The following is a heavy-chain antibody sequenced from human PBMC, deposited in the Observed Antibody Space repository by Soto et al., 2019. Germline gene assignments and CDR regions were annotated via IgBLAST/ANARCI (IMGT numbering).Heavy chain of an antibody. V-gene: IGHV3-30-3*01. CDR2: ISYDGSNK. D-gene: IGHD3-10*01. J-gene: IGHJ6*02. Sequence: GGSLRLSCAASGFTFSSYAMHWVRQAPGKGLEWVTVISYDGSNKYYADSVKGRFTISRDNSKNTLYLQMNSLRAEDTAVYYCTRVGLWFGGYYYYGMDVWGQGTTVTVSS. CDR1: GFTFSSYA. CDR3: TRVGLWFGGYYYYGMDV.